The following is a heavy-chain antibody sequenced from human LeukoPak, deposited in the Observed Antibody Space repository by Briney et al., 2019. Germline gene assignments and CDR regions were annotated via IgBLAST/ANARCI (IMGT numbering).Heavy chain of an antibody. Sequence: SETLSLTCAVYGGSITGYYWSWIRQTPGRGLEWVGEIHYTGATSYNPSLKSRATISTDTSKNQFSLRLSSVTAEDTAVYYCARLYGDYGGPFDYWGQGTLVTVSS. J-gene: IGHJ4*02. CDR1: GGSITGYY. V-gene: IGHV4-34*01. CDR3: ARLYGDYGGPFDY. CDR2: IHYTGAT. D-gene: IGHD4-17*01.